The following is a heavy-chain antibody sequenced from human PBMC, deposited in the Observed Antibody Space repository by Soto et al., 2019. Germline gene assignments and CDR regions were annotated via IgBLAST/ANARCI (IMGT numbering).Heavy chain of an antibody. CDR1: GDSISSYY. CDR2: IHYSGTT. V-gene: IGHV4-59*12. CDR3: ARDKSLTTDFDY. J-gene: IGHJ4*02. D-gene: IGHD3-22*01. Sequence: SETLSLTCTVSGDSISSYYRSWIRQPPGKGLEWIGYIHYSGTTYYNPSLKSRVTISVDTSKNQFSLKLSSVTAADTAVYFCARDKSLTTDFDYWGQGTLVTVSS.